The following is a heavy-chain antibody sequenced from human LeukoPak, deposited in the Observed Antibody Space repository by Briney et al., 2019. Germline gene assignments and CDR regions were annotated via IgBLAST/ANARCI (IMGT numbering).Heavy chain of an antibody. D-gene: IGHD2-2*01. V-gene: IGHV3-7*01. CDR3: ASYIVVVPAATYYFDY. Sequence: GGSLRLSCAASGFTFSSYWMSWVRQAPGKGLEWVANLRQDGSEKYYVDSVKGRFTISRDNAKNSLYLQMNSLRAEDTAVYYCASYIVVVPAATYYFDYWGQGTLVTVSS. CDR2: LRQDGSEK. J-gene: IGHJ4*02. CDR1: GFTFSSYW.